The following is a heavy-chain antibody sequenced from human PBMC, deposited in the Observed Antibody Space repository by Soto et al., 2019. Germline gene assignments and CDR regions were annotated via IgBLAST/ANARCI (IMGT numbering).Heavy chain of an antibody. Sequence: ASVKVSCKGSGYTFTSYGISWVRQAPGQGLEWMGWISAYNGNTNYAQKLQGRVTMTTDTSTSTAYMELRSLRSDDTAVYYCARDYYGPGSYSYYFDYWGQGNLVPRSS. D-gene: IGHD3-10*01. V-gene: IGHV1-18*01. J-gene: IGHJ4*02. CDR2: ISAYNGNT. CDR1: GYTFTSYG. CDR3: ARDYYGPGSYSYYFDY.